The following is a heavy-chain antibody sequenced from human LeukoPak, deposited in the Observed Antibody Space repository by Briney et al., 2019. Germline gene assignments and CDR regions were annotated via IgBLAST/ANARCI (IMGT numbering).Heavy chain of an antibody. J-gene: IGHJ5*02. CDR3: ARGPPSTVTLNNWFDP. CDR1: GGFFSGYY. CDR2: INHSGST. V-gene: IGHV4-34*01. Sequence: SETLSLTCAVYGGFFSGYYWSWIRQPPGKGLEWIGEINHSGSTNYNPSLKSRVTISVDTSKNQFSLKVRSVTAADTAVYYCARGPPSTVTLNNWFDPWGQGTLVTVSS. D-gene: IGHD4-17*01.